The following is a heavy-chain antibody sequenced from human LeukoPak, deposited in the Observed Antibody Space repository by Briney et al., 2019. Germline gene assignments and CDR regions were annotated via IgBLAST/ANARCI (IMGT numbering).Heavy chain of an antibody. J-gene: IGHJ4*02. CDR3: ARGGFRAAAATALWY. Sequence: TSETLSLTCAVYGGSFSGYCWSWIRQPPGKGLEWIGEINHSGSTNYNPSLKSRVTISVDTSKNQFSLKLNSVTAADTAVYYCARGGFRAAAATALWYWGQGTLVTVSS. CDR2: INHSGST. CDR1: GGSFSGYC. D-gene: IGHD6-13*01. V-gene: IGHV4-34*01.